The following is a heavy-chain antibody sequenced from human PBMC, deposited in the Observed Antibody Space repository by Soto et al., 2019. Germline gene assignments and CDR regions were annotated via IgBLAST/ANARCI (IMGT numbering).Heavy chain of an antibody. D-gene: IGHD4-17*01. CDR3: ARNGDYDYGMDV. J-gene: IGHJ6*02. V-gene: IGHV1-2*04. CDR2: INPNSGGT. CDR1: GYTFTGYY. Sequence: VKVSCKASGYTFTGYYMHWVRQAPGQGLEWMVWINPNSGGTNYAQKFQGWVTMTRDTPISTAYMELSRLSSDDTAVYYCARNGDYDYGMDVWGQGTTVTVSS.